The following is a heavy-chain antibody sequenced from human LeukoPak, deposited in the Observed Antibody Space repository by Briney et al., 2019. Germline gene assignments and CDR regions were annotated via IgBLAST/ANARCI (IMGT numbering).Heavy chain of an antibody. J-gene: IGHJ4*02. V-gene: IGHV3-21*01. CDR1: RSTFSSYS. Sequence: GGSLRLSCAASRSTFSSYSMNWVRQAPGKGLEWVSSISSSSSYIYYADSVKGRFTISRDNAKNSLYLQMNSLRAEDTAVYYCARDLWGITMIVGPIEDYWGQGTLVTVSS. CDR2: ISSSSSYI. D-gene: IGHD3-22*01. CDR3: ARDLWGITMIVGPIEDY.